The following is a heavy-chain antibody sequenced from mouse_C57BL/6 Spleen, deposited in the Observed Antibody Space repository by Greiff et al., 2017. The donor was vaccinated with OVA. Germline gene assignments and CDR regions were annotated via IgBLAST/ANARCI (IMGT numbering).Heavy chain of an antibody. CDR3: VRHGYDGVYYAMDY. Sequence: EVQVVESGGGLVQPKGSLKLSCAASGFSFNTYAMNWVRQAPGKGLEWVARIRSKSNNYATYYADSVKDRFTISRDDSESMLYLQMNNLKTEDTAMYYCVRHGYDGVYYAMDYWGQGTSVTVSS. CDR1: GFSFNTYA. CDR2: IRSKSNNYAT. J-gene: IGHJ4*01. V-gene: IGHV10-1*01. D-gene: IGHD2-2*01.